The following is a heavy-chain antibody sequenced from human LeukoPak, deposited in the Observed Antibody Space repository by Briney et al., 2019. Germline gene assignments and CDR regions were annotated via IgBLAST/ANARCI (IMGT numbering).Heavy chain of an antibody. D-gene: IGHD2-15*01. V-gene: IGHV1-69*04. CDR1: GGTFSSYA. J-gene: IGHJ4*02. CDR2: IIPILGIA. CDR3: ARPFVYCSGGSCPFDY. Sequence: ASVKVSCKASGGTFSSYAISWVRQAPGQGLEWMGRIIPILGIANYAQKFQGRVTITADKSTSTAYMELSSLRSEDTAVYYCARPFVYCSGGSCPFDYWGQGTLVTVSS.